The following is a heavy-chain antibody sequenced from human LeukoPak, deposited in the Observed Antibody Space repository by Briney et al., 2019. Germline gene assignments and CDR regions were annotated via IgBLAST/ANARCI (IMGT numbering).Heavy chain of an antibody. D-gene: IGHD3-10*01. V-gene: IGHV3-74*01. J-gene: IGHJ4*02. CDR3: AREWRGLVRGVKYYFDY. Sequence: QPGGSLRLSCAASGFTFSSCWMHWARQAPGKGLVWVSGINTDGSSTNYADSVKGRFTISRDNAKNTLYLQMNSLRAEDTAVYYCAREWRGLVRGVKYYFDYWGQGTLVTVSS. CDR2: INTDGSST. CDR1: GFTFSSCW.